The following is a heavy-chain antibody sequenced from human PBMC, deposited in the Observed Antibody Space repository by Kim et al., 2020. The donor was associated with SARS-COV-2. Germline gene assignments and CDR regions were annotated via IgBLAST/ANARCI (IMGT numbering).Heavy chain of an antibody. V-gene: IGHV1-69*01. D-gene: IGHD3-22*01. Sequence: AQKFQGRVTITADESTSTAYMELSSLRSEDTAVYYCARNYYDSSGYYRVWGQGTLVTVSS. J-gene: IGHJ4*02. CDR3: ARNYYDSSGYYRV.